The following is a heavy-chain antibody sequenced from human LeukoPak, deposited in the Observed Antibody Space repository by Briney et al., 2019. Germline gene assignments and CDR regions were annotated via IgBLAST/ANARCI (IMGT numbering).Heavy chain of an antibody. CDR2: ISSSSSYT. Sequence: GGSLRLSCAASGFTFSDYYMSWIRQAPGKGLEWVSYISSSSSYTNYADSVKGRFTISRDNAKNSLYLQMSSLRAEDTAVYYCAREARYCGGDCSNGMDVWGQGTTVTVSS. V-gene: IGHV3-11*05. J-gene: IGHJ6*02. D-gene: IGHD2-21*02. CDR3: AREARYCGGDCSNGMDV. CDR1: GFTFSDYY.